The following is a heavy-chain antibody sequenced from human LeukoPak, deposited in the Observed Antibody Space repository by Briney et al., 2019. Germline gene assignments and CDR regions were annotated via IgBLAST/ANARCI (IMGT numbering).Heavy chain of an antibody. V-gene: IGHV1-46*03. CDR2: VNPSGGST. D-gene: IGHD3-22*01. CDR1: GYTFTSYY. CDR3: AREPPYDSSASTNAFDI. Sequence: ASVKVSCKASGYTFTSYYMHWVRQAPGQGLEWMGIVNPSGGSTSYAQKFQGRVTMTRDTSTSTVYMELSSLRSEDTAVYYCAREPPYDSSASTNAFDIWGQGTMVTVSS. J-gene: IGHJ3*02.